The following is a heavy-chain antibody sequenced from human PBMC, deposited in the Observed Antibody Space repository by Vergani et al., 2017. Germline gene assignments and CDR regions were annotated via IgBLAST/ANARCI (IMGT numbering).Heavy chain of an antibody. V-gene: IGHV3-15*01. CDR3: LWSGYYNDYYYMDV. D-gene: IGHD3-3*01. CDR2: IKSKTDGGTT. J-gene: IGHJ6*03. CDR1: GFTFSNAW. Sequence: EVQLVESGGGLVKPGGSLRLSCAASGFTFSNAWMSWVRQAPGKGLEWVGRIKSKTDGGTTDYAAPVKGRFTISRDDSKNTLYLQMYSLKTEDTAVYYCLWSGYYNDYYYMDVWGKGTTVTVSS.